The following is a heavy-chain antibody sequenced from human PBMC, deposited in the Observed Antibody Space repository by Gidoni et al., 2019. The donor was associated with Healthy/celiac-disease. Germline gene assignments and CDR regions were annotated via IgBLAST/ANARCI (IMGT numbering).Heavy chain of an antibody. CDR1: GGSISSYY. CDR3: ARAAGRIVVAPDY. J-gene: IGHJ4*02. D-gene: IGHD3-22*01. V-gene: IGHV4-59*01. CDR2: IYYSGST. Sequence: QVQLQESGPGLVKPSETLSLTCTVSGGSISSYYWSWIRQPPGKGLEWIGYIYYSGSTNYNPSLKSRVTISVDTSKNQFSLKLSSVTAADTAVYYCARAAGRIVVAPDYWGQGTLVTVSS.